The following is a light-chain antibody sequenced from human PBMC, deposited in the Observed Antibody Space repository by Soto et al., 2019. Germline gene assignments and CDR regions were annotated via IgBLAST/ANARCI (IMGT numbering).Light chain of an antibody. Sequence: DIQMTQSPSSLSASVGDRFTITCRASQNINNYLNWYQQKPGKAPNLLIYSTSNLQSGVPSRFSGSGSGTDFTLTISSLQPEDFASYYCQQSYSTPLTFGGGTKVDIK. CDR2: STS. CDR3: QQSYSTPLT. V-gene: IGKV1-39*01. CDR1: QNINNY. J-gene: IGKJ4*01.